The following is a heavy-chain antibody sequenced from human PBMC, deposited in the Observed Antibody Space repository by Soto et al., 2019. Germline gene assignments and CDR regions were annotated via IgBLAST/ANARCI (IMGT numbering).Heavy chain of an antibody. CDR1: VGRIRSGDYY. V-gene: IGHV4-30-4*01. CDR2: IYHSGST. J-gene: IGHJ6*02. Sequence: SLTSTVYVGRIRSGDYYWSWMHQPPGKGLEWIGYIYHSGSTYSAPSLKSRVAVSVDTSKNQFSLKLRSVTAADTAVYYCARVAPINYYYGRDVSGQGTTFT. CDR3: ARVAPINYYYGRDV.